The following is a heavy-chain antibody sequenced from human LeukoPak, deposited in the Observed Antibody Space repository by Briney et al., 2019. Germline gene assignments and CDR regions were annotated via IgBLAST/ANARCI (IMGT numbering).Heavy chain of an antibody. CDR3: ARGFYGSGSFPVTFDY. J-gene: IGHJ4*02. CDR1: GESISSGTYY. Sequence: SQTLSLTCIVSGESISSGTYYWNWIRQHPGKGLEWIGYVDYRGATYHNPSLKSRGTILVDTSKNQLSLTLSSVTAADTAIYYCARGFYGSGSFPVTFDYWGQGTLVIVSS. V-gene: IGHV4-31*03. CDR2: VDYRGAT. D-gene: IGHD3-10*01.